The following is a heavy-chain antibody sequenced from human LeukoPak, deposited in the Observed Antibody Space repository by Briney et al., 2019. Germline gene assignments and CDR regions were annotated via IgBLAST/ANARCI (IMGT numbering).Heavy chain of an antibody. CDR1: GGSISSSSYY. D-gene: IGHD6-19*01. Sequence: SETLSLTCTVSGGSISSSSYYWGWIRQPPGKGLEWIGSIYYSGSTYYNPSLKSRVTISVDTSKNQRSVTAADTAVYYCARLVAGTGEYNFDYWGQGTLVTVSS. V-gene: IGHV4-39*06. J-gene: IGHJ4*02. CDR2: IYYSGST. CDR3: ARLVAGTGEYNFDY.